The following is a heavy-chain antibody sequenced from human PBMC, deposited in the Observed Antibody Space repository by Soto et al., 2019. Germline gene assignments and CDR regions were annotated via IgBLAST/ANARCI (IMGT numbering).Heavy chain of an antibody. Sequence: SETLSLTCTVSGGSISDYYWSWIRQPPGTGLEWIGYIYYSGNTNYNPSLKSRVTISEDTSKNQFSLKVSSVTAADTAVYYCARDRAYYDSSNLYFDYWGQGTLVTVSS. V-gene: IGHV4-59*01. CDR1: GGSISDYY. J-gene: IGHJ4*02. D-gene: IGHD3-22*01. CDR2: IYYSGNT. CDR3: ARDRAYYDSSNLYFDY.